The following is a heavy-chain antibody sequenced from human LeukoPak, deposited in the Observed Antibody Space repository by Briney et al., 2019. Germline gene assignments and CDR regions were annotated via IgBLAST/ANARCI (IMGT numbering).Heavy chain of an antibody. CDR1: GGSISSDSYY. V-gene: IGHV4-39*01. Sequence: SETLSLTCTVSGGSISSDSYYWAWIRQPPGKGLEWTASIYYSGSTYYNPSLKSRVTISVDTSRNQFSLKLSSVTAADTAVYYCARGRGYSYGSRGMDVWGQGTTVTVSS. CDR2: IYYSGST. D-gene: IGHD5-18*01. CDR3: ARGRGYSYGSRGMDV. J-gene: IGHJ6*02.